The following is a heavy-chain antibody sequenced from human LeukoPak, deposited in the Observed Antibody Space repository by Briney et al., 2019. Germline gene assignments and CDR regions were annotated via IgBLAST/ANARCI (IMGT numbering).Heavy chain of an antibody. V-gene: IGHV4-59*01. CDR3: ARDAPDPDILTGYYPI. Sequence: SETLSLTCTVSGGSISSYYWSWIRQPPGKGLEWIGYIYYSGSTNYNPSLKSRVTISVDTSKNQFSLKLSSVTAADTAVYYCARDAPDPDILTGYYPIWGQGTLVTVSS. CDR2: IYYSGST. D-gene: IGHD3-9*01. CDR1: GGSISSYY. J-gene: IGHJ4*02.